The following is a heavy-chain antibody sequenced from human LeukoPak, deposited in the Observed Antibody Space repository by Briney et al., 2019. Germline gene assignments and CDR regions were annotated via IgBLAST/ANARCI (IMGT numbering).Heavy chain of an antibody. V-gene: IGHV4-39*01. Sequence: PSETLSLTCSVSGASISGGTYYWGWIRQPPGKGLEWIGSIYYTGSTYDNPSLKSRVTISVDTSKNQFSLKLSSVTAADTAVYYCARRGGSGRAFDYWGQGTLVTASS. D-gene: IGHD1-26*01. J-gene: IGHJ4*02. CDR2: IYYTGST. CDR3: ARRGGSGRAFDY. CDR1: GASISGGTYY.